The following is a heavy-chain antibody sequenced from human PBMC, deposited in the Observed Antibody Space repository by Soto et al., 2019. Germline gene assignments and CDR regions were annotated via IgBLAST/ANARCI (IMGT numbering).Heavy chain of an antibody. CDR3: AKGYFDY. CDR2: ISHDGSNK. Sequence: QVQLVESGGGVVQPGRSLRLSCAASGFTFSSYGMHWVRQAPGKGLEWVAVISHDGSNKYYADSVKGRFTISRDNSKNTLYLQMNSLRAEDTAVYYCAKGYFDYWGQGTLVTVSS. V-gene: IGHV3-30*18. J-gene: IGHJ4*02. CDR1: GFTFSSYG.